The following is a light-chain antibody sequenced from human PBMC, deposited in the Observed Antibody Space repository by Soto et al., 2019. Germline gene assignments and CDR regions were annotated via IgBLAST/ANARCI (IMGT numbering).Light chain of an antibody. V-gene: IGLV4-60*02. CDR1: SGHSSYI. CDR2: LEGSGSY. J-gene: IGLJ2*01. Sequence: QSVLTQSASASASLGSSVKLTCTLSSGHSSYIIAWHQQQPGKAPRYLMKLEGSGSYNKGSGVPDRSSGSSSAADRYLTISNPQFEDEANYYCETWDSNTRVFGGGTKLTVL. CDR3: ETWDSNTRV.